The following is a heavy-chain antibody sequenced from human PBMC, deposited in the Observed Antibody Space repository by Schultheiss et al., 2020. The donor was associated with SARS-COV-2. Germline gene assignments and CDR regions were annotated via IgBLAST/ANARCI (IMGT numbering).Heavy chain of an antibody. CDR1: GGSFSGYY. V-gene: IGHV4-59*12. CDR3: ARAGYTAVPRYWNFDL. CDR2: IYYSGST. J-gene: IGHJ2*01. Sequence: SETLSLTCAVYGGSFSGYYWSWIRQPPGKGLEWIGYIYYSGSTNYNPSLKSRVTISVDTSKNQFSLKLTSVTAADTAVYFCARAGYTAVPRYWNFDLWGRGTLVTVSS. D-gene: IGHD5-18*01.